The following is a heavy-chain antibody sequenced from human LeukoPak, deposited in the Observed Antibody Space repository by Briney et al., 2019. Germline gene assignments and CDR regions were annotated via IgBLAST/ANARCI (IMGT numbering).Heavy chain of an antibody. V-gene: IGHV1-69*05. Sequence: GASVKVSCKASGGTFSSYAISWVRQAPGQGLEWMGGIIPIFGTANYAQKLQGRVTMTTDTSTSTAYMELRSLRSDDTAVYYCARDRGQWLVSYGMDVWGQGTTVTVSS. CDR1: GGTFSSYA. CDR2: IIPIFGTA. CDR3: ARDRGQWLVSYGMDV. J-gene: IGHJ6*02. D-gene: IGHD6-19*01.